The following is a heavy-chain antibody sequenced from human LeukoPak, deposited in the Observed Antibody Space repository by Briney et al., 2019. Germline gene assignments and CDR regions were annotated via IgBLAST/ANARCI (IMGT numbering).Heavy chain of an antibody. D-gene: IGHD1-26*01. J-gene: IGHJ4*02. CDR1: GGSISSYY. Sequence: SETLSLTCTVSGGSISSYYWSWIRQPPGKGLEWIGYIYYSGTTNYNPSLKSRVTISVDTSKNQFSLKLSSVTAADTAVYYCARGDEGGIDYWGQGTLVTVSS. CDR2: IYYSGTT. V-gene: IGHV4-59*12. CDR3: ARGDEGGIDY.